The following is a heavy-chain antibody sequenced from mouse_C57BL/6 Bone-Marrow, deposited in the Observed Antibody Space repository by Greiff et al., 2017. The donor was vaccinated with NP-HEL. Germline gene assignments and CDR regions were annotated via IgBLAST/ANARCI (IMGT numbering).Heavy chain of an antibody. CDR1: GYTFTSYW. J-gene: IGHJ2*01. CDR2: IYPSDSET. CDR3: ARGRY. Sequence: QVQLPGAELVRPGSSVKLSCKASGYTFTSYWMDWVKQRPGQGLEWIGNIYPSDSETHYNQKFKDKATLTVDKSSSTAYMQLSSLASEDSAVYYCARGRYWGQGTTLTVSA. V-gene: IGHV1-61*01.